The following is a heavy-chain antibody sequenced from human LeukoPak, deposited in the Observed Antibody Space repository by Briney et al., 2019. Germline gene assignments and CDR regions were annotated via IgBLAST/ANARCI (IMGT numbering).Heavy chain of an antibody. Sequence: PSETLSLTCTVSGGSISSGGYYWSWIRQPPGKGLEWIGYIYYSGSTYYNPSLKSRVTISVDTSKNQFSLKLSSVTAADTAVYYCARQITSPGTWGWDVIDYWGQGTLVTVSS. CDR3: ARQITSPGTWGWDVIDY. CDR2: IYYSGST. J-gene: IGHJ4*02. CDR1: GGSISSGGYY. D-gene: IGHD6-13*01. V-gene: IGHV4-30-4*01.